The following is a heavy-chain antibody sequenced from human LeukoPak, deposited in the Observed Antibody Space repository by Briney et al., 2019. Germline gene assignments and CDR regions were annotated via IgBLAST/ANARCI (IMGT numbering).Heavy chain of an antibody. D-gene: IGHD6-19*01. V-gene: IGHV1-46*01. Sequence: ASVKVSCKASGYTFTSYYMHWVRQAPGQGLEWMGIINPSGGSTSYAQKFQGRVTVTRDTSTSTVYMELSSLRSEDTAVYYCARDRGIAVAAPMYYFDYWGQGTLVTVSS. CDR2: INPSGGST. CDR3: ARDRGIAVAAPMYYFDY. J-gene: IGHJ4*02. CDR1: GYTFTSYY.